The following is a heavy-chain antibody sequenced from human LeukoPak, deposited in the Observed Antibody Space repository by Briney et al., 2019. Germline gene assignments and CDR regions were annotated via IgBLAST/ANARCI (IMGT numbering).Heavy chain of an antibody. Sequence: WETLSLTCTVSGGSVSSGSYYWSWIRQPPGKGLEWIGYIYYSGSTNYNPSLKSRVTISVDTSKNQFSLKLSSVTAADTAVYYCARDIYDILTGSIYGMDVWGKGTTVTVSS. CDR1: GGSVSSGSYY. CDR3: ARDIYDILTGSIYGMDV. V-gene: IGHV4-61*01. J-gene: IGHJ6*04. D-gene: IGHD3-9*01. CDR2: IYYSGST.